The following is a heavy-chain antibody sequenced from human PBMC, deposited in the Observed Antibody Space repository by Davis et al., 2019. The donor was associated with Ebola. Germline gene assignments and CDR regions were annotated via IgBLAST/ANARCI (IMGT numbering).Heavy chain of an antibody. CDR2: IGTAGDT. CDR1: GFTFSSYD. V-gene: IGHV3-13*01. CDR3: AKGISRITMIVVVYGMDV. Sequence: GGSLRLSCAASGFTFSSYDMHWVRQATGKGLEWVSAIGTAGDTYYPGSVKGRFTISRDNSKNTLYLQMNSLRAEDTAVYYCAKGISRITMIVVVYGMDVWGQGTTVTVSS. J-gene: IGHJ6*02. D-gene: IGHD3-22*01.